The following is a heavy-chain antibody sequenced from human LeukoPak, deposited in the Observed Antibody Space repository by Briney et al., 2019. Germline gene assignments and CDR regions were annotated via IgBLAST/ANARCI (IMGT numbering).Heavy chain of an antibody. CDR2: INPNSGGT. J-gene: IGHJ6*03. Sequence: ASVKVSCKASGYTFTGYYMHWVRQAPGQGLEWMGWINPNSGGTNYAQKFQGRVTMTRDTSISTAYMELSRLRSDDTAVYYYARGYCSSTSCPNAYYYYMDVWGKGTTVTVSS. CDR3: ARGYCSSTSCPNAYYYYMDV. D-gene: IGHD2-2*01. V-gene: IGHV1-2*02. CDR1: GYTFTGYY.